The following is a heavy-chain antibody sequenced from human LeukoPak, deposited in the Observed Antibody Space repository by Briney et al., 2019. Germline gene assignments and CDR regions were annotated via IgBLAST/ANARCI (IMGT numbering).Heavy chain of an antibody. D-gene: IGHD3-10*01. CDR1: GFTFSSYA. CDR2: ISGSGGST. Sequence: GGSLRLSCAASGFTFSSYAMSWVRQAPGKGLEWVSAISGSGGSTYYADSVKGRFTISRDNSKNTLYLQMNSLRAEDTAVYYCASLVVMVRWFDPWGQGTLVTVSS. CDR3: ASLVVMVRWFDP. J-gene: IGHJ5*02. V-gene: IGHV3-23*01.